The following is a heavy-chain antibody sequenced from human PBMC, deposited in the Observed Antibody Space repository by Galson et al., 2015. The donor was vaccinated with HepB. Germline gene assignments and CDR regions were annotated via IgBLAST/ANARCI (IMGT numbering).Heavy chain of an antibody. V-gene: IGHV1-18*01. CDR3: AMGALVGVVSGSQNNWFDP. CDR1: GYTFSTYS. CDR2: NSPYNRDT. D-gene: IGHD2-15*01. J-gene: IGHJ5*02. Sequence: SVKVSCKASGYTFSTYSITWVRQAHGQGLEGMGWNSPYNRDTNYTRKFQGRVAMTTDTFTRTAYMELRSLRSDDTAVYYCAMGALVGVVSGSQNNWFDPWGQGTLVTVSS.